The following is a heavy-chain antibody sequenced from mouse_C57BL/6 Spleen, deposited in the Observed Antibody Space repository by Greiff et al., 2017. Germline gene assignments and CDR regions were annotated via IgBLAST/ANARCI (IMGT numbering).Heavy chain of an antibody. J-gene: IGHJ3*01. V-gene: IGHV1-61*01. Sequence: QVQLQQPGAELVRPGSSVKLSCKASGYTFTSYWMDWVKQRPGQGLEWIGNIYPSDSETHYNQKFKDKATLTVDKSSSTAYMQLSSLTSEDSAVYYCARSSGDLAYWGQGTLVTVSA. CDR2: IYPSDSET. CDR3: ARSSGDLAY. CDR1: GYTFTSYW. D-gene: IGHD3-2*02.